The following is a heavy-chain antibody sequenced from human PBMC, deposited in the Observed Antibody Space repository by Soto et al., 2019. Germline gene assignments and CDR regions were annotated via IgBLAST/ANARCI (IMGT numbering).Heavy chain of an antibody. J-gene: IGHJ5*01. CDR2: IKQDGSEK. D-gene: IGHD2-2*01. CDR1: GFTFSNSW. Sequence: EVQLVESGGGLVQPGGSLRLSCAASGFTFSNSWMSWVRQAPGKGLEWVATIKQDGSEKFYVDSVKGRFTISRDNAKNSLYLQMKSLRAEDTAVYXCXXXXXRRTSCNLPNWF. CDR3: XXXXXRRTSCNLPNWF. V-gene: IGHV3-7*01.